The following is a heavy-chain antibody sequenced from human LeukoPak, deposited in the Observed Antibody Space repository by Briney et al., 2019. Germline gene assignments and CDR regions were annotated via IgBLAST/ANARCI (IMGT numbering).Heavy chain of an antibody. CDR1: GFTFSSYS. CDR3: AREVYSSSWYIPFDY. J-gene: IGHJ4*02. CDR2: ISSSSSTI. D-gene: IGHD6-13*01. Sequence: GGSLRLSCAASGFTFSSYSMNWVRQAPGKGLEWVSYISSSSSTIYYADSVKGRFTISRDNAKNSLYLQMNSLRAEDTAVYYCAREVYSSSWYIPFDYWGQGTLVTVSS. V-gene: IGHV3-48*04.